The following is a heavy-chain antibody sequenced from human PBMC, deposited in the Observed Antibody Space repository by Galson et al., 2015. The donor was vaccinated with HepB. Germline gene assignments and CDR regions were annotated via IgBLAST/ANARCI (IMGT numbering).Heavy chain of an antibody. CDR1: GFTFSSYG. D-gene: IGHD2-2*01. Sequence: SLRLSCAASGFTFSSYGMHWVRQAPGKGLEWVAVIWYDGSNKYYADSVKGRFTISRDNSKNTLYLQMNSLRAEDTAVYYCARGEQYCSSTSCYAGGYWGQGTLVTVSS. CDR2: IWYDGSNK. J-gene: IGHJ4*02. CDR3: ARGEQYCSSTSCYAGGY. V-gene: IGHV3-33*01.